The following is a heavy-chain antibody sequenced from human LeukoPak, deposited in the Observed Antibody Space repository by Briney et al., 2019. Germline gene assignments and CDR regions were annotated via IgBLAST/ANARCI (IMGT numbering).Heavy chain of an antibody. CDR1: GGSISSYY. CDR3: ARATPTENKEYYYGSGSYSRVGYYYYGMDV. D-gene: IGHD3-10*01. CDR2: IYTSGST. J-gene: IGHJ6*02. Sequence: PSETLSLTCTVSGGSISSYYWSWIRQPAGKGLEWIGRIYTSGSTNYNPSLKSRVTMSVDTSKNQFSLKLSSVTAADTAVYYCARATPTENKEYYYGSGSYSRVGYYYYGMDVWGQGTTVTVSS. V-gene: IGHV4-4*07.